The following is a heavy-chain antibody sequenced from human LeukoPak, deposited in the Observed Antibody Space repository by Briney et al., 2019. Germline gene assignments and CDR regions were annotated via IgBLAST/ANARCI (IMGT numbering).Heavy chain of an antibody. J-gene: IGHJ4*02. CDR2: ISGSGGRT. V-gene: IGHV3-23*01. CDR3: AKRRGSSPDY. D-gene: IGHD6-13*01. Sequence: GGSLRLSCAASGFTFSSYAMSWVRQAPGKGLEWVSAISGSGGRTFYADSVKGRFTISRDNSRSTLYLQMNSLRAEDTAVYYCAKRRGSSPDYWGQGTLVTVPS. CDR1: GFTFSSYA.